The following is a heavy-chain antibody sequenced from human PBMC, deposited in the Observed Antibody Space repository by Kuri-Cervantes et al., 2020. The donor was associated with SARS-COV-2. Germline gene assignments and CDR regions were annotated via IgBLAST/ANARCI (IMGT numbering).Heavy chain of an antibody. CDR3: ARGRGVIISALDY. D-gene: IGHD3-10*01. CDR1: GGTFSSYT. Sequence: PSVKVSCKASGGTFSSYTISWVRQAPGQGLEWMGRIIPILGIANYAQKFQGRVTITADKSTSTAYMELSSLRSEDTAVYYCARGRGVIISALDYWGQGTLVTVSS. J-gene: IGHJ4*02. CDR2: IIPILGIA. V-gene: IGHV1-69*02.